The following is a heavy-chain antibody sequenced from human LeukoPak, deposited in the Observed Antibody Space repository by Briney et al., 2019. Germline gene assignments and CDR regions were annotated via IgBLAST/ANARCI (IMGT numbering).Heavy chain of an antibody. J-gene: IGHJ5*01. CDR2: NFRTRST. Sequence: SETLSLTCAVSGGSIDSSSYYWGWIRQPPGKGLEWIGSNFRTRSTYYTASLKSLISISVDTSKNHIALKLTSVTAADTAVYFCARRVGFYGSGSLNYFDPWGQGILVSVS. D-gene: IGHD3-10*01. V-gene: IGHV4-39*02. CDR3: ARRVGFYGSGSLNYFDP. CDR1: GGSIDSSSYY.